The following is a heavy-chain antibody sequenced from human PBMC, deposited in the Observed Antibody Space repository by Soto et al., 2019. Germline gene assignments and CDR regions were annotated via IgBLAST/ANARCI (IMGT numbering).Heavy chain of an antibody. CDR1: AGYISSYD. V-gene: IGHV4-59*01. Sequence: SESLSLTCTVSAGYISSYDGRWVRQPPGKGLEWIGYIYYSGSTNYNPSLKSRVTISVDTSKNQFSLKLSSVTAADTAVYYCARYYYDSSGYYYYFDYWGQGTLVTVAS. D-gene: IGHD3-22*01. CDR2: IYYSGST. CDR3: ARYYYDSSGYYYYFDY. J-gene: IGHJ4*02.